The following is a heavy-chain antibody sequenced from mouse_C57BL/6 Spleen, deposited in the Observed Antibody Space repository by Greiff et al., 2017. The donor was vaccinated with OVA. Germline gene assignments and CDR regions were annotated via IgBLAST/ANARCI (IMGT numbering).Heavy chain of an antibody. CDR3: AIDDYDDGQYYYAMDY. Sequence: QVQLKQSGAELVKPGASVKLSCKASGYTFTSYWMHWVKQRPGRGLEWIGRIDPNSGGTKYNEKFKSKATLTVDKPSSTAYMQLSSLTSEDSAVYYCAIDDYDDGQYYYAMDYWGQGTSVTVSS. J-gene: IGHJ4*01. CDR1: GYTFTSYW. CDR2: IDPNSGGT. V-gene: IGHV1-72*01. D-gene: IGHD2-4*01.